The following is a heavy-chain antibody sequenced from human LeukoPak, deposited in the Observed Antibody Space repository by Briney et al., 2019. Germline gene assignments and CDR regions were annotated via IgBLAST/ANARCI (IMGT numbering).Heavy chain of an antibody. CDR2: INPNSGGT. V-gene: IGHV1-2*06. CDR3: ARGKPIAYYYDSSGQRGDY. D-gene: IGHD3-22*01. CDR1: GYTFTSYG. Sequence: GASVKVSCKASGYTFTSYGISWVRQAPGQGLEWMGRINPNSGGTNYAQKFQGRVTMTRDTSISTAYMELSRLRSDDTAVYYCARGKPIAYYYDSSGQRGDYWGQGTLVTVSS. J-gene: IGHJ4*02.